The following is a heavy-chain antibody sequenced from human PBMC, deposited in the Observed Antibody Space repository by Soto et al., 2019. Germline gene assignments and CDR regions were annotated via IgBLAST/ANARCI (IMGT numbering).Heavy chain of an antibody. J-gene: IGHJ3*01. CDR2: ISGSADGT. D-gene: IGHD3-3*01. V-gene: IGHV3-23*01. CDR3: AKDTVGGYSFWSGYYSDGLDV. CDR1: GFTFDCYA. Sequence: EVKLLESGGGLAQPGGSLRLSCVGSGFTFDCYAISWVRQAPGERLQWIAAISGSADGTDYAHSVRGRFTISRDNAKKTVHLQMDSLRVEDTAVYFCAKDTVGGYSFWSGYYSDGLDVWGQGTLVTVS.